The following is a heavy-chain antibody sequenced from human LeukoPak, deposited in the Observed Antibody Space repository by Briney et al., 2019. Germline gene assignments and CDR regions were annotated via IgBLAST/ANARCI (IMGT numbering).Heavy chain of an antibody. J-gene: IGHJ5*02. CDR2: IIPTFVIA. D-gene: IGHD2-2*01. CDR3: ALRVVVPAANYNWFDP. Sequence: SVKLSCNAAVGTLSTYAMSWVRHAPPQSLECMAGIIPTFVIARYAQKFQGRVTTTEDKSPRTDYIELSSLRSEDTAVYYCALRVVVPAANYNWFDPWGQGTLVTVSS. V-gene: IGHV1-69*10. CDR1: VGTLSTYA.